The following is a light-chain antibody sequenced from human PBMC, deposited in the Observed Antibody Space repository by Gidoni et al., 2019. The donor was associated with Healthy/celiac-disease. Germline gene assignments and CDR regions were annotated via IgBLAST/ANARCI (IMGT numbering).Light chain of an antibody. Sequence: ELVLTQSPGTLSLSPEERPTLSCRASQSVSSSYLAWYQQKPGHAPRLLIYGASSMATGIPDRFSGSGSGTDFTLTISRLEPEDFAVYYCQQYGSSGLTFGGGTKVEIK. CDR2: GAS. V-gene: IGKV3-20*01. J-gene: IGKJ4*01. CDR3: QQYGSSGLT. CDR1: QSVSSSY.